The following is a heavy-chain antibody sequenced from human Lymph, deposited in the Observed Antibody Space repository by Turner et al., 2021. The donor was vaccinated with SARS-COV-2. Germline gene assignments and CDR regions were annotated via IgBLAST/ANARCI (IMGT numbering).Heavy chain of an antibody. D-gene: IGHD2-15*01. J-gene: IGHJ6*02. Sequence: QVQLVQSGAEVKKPGASVKVSCKVSGYTLTELSMHWVRQAPGKGLEWMVGFDPEDGEIIYAQKFQGRVTMTEDTSTDTAYMELSSLRSEDTAVYYCATVLCTGSSCYYYGMDVWGQGTTVTVSS. CDR3: ATVLCTGSSCYYYGMDV. CDR2: FDPEDGEI. CDR1: GYTLTELS. V-gene: IGHV1-24*01.